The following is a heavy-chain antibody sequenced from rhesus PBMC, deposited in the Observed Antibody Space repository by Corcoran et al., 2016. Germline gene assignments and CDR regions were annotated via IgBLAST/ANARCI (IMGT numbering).Heavy chain of an antibody. CDR1: GFTFSSYG. V-gene: IGHV3S5*01. CDR2: INSGGGST. Sequence: EVQLVETGGGLVQPGGSLKLSCAASGFTFSSYGMSWVRQAPGKGLDWVSAINSGGGSTYYADSVKGRFTISRDNSKNTLSLQMNSLRAEDTAVYYCAKDPGYSGYWGQGVLVTVSS. J-gene: IGHJ4*01. CDR3: AKDPGYSGY. D-gene: IGHD5-30*01.